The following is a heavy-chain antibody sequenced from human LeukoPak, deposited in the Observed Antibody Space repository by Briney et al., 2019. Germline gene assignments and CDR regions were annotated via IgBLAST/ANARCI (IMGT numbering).Heavy chain of an antibody. CDR1: GGSFSGYY. CDR3: ARIGYSSSSFDY. V-gene: IGHV3-7*01. D-gene: IGHD6-6*01. CDR2: IKQDGSVK. J-gene: IGHJ4*02. Sequence: PSETLSLTCAVYGGSFSGYYWSWVRQAPGKGLEWVANIKQDGSVKYYVDSVKGRFTISRDNTKNSQYLHMNSLRAEDTAVYYCARIGYSSSSFDYWGQGTLVTVSS.